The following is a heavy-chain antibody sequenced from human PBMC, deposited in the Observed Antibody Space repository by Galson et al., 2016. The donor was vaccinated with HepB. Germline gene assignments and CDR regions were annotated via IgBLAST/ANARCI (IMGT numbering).Heavy chain of an antibody. CDR3: ARSPTGFCSRTKCYGFNYLDR. D-gene: IGHD2-2*03. CDR2: INAGNGNT. V-gene: IGHV1-3*01. CDR1: GYTFISYV. J-gene: IGHJ4*02. Sequence: SVKVSCKASGYTFISYVTQWVRQAPGHRLEWMGWINAGNGNTKYSQKFQGRVIIDRDTSASTAYMELSSLRPEDTAIYYCARSPTGFCSRTKCYGFNYLDRWGQGTPVTVSS.